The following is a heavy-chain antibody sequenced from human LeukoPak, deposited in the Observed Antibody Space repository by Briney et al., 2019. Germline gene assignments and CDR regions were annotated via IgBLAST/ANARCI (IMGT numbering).Heavy chain of an antibody. CDR3: AKNSSGGYSDY. V-gene: IGHV1-18*01. D-gene: IGHD6-19*01. Sequence: ASVKVSCKTSGYTFTSSGITWVRQAPGQGLEWMGWISTDNGYSKYAQNLQGGVTMTADTSTSTAYMELSSLRSDDTAVYYCAKNSSGGYSDYWGQGTLVTVSS. CDR1: GYTFTSSG. J-gene: IGHJ4*02. CDR2: ISTDNGYS.